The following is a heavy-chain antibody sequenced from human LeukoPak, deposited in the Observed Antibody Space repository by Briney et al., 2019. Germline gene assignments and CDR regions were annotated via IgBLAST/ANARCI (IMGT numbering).Heavy chain of an antibody. CDR1: GGSFSGYY. CDR3: ARARPPDIVVVPAASGRVFDP. Sequence: SETLSLTCAVYGGSFSGYYWSWNRQPPGKGLEWIGEINHSGSTNYNPSLKSRVTISVDTSKNQFSLKLSSVTAADTAVYYCARARPPDIVVVPAASGRVFDPWGQGTLVTVSS. V-gene: IGHV4-34*01. D-gene: IGHD2-2*01. CDR2: INHSGST. J-gene: IGHJ5*02.